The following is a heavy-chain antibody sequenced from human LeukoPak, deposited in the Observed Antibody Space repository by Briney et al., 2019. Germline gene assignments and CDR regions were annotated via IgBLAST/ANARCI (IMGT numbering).Heavy chain of an antibody. Sequence: MPSETLSLTCSVSGGSISSYYWSWIRQPPGKGLEYIGYIYYSGSTNYNPSLKSRVTISVDPSKDQFSLNLTSVTAANTAVYYCARLKCISTTCPSRYVMDVWGQGTTVTVSS. J-gene: IGHJ6*02. CDR3: ARLKCISTTCPSRYVMDV. CDR2: IYYSGST. V-gene: IGHV4-59*01. D-gene: IGHD2-2*01. CDR1: GGSISSYY.